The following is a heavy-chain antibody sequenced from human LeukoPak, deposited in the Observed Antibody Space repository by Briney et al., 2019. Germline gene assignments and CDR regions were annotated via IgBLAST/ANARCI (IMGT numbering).Heavy chain of an antibody. J-gene: IGHJ4*02. CDR2: ISYDGSNK. D-gene: IGHD3-22*01. CDR1: GFTFSSYG. CDR3: ARDWTTYYYDSSALGY. V-gene: IGHV3-30*03. Sequence: GGSLRLSCAASGFTFSSYGMHWVRQAPGKGLEWVAVISYDGSNKCYADSVKGRFTISRDNSKNTLYLQMNSLRAEDAAVYYCARDWTTYYYDSSALGYWGQGTLVTVSS.